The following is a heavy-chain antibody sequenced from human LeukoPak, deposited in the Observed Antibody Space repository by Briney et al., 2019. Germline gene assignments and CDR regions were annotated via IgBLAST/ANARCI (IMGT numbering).Heavy chain of an antibody. J-gene: IGHJ3*02. CDR1: GGSISSYY. CDR2: IYSSGSS. Sequence: SETLSLTCTVSGGSISSYYWSWIRQPAGKGLEWIGRIYSSGSSNYNPSLKSRVTMSVDTSKNQFSLKLSSVTAADTAVYYCARGQNYDYVWGSYRYTFAFDIWGQGTMVTVSS. V-gene: IGHV4-4*07. CDR3: ARGQNYDYVWGSYRYTFAFDI. D-gene: IGHD3-16*02.